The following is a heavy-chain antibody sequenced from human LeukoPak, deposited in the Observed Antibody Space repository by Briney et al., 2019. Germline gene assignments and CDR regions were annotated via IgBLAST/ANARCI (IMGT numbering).Heavy chain of an antibody. D-gene: IGHD2-15*01. V-gene: IGHV4-34*01. CDR2: INHSGST. CDR1: GGSFSGYH. J-gene: IGHJ5*02. CDR3: ARVGSYCSGGSRYPARFDP. Sequence: ASETLSLTCAVYGGSFSGYHWSWIRQPPGKGLEWIGEINHSGSTNYNPSLKSRVTISVDTSKNQFSLKLSSVTAADTAVYYCARVGSYCSGGSRYPARFDPWGQGTLVTVSS.